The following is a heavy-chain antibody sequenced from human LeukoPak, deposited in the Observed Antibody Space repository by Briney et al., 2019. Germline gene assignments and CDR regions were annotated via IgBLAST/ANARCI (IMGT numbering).Heavy chain of an antibody. D-gene: IGHD3-10*01. CDR3: ARARHHSYMVRGVIIYYYYGMDV. V-gene: IGHV1-8*01. CDR2: MNPNSGNT. J-gene: IGHJ6*02. Sequence: ASEKVSCKASGYTFTSYDINWVRQATGQGLEWMGWMNPNSGNTGYAQKFQGRVTMTRNTSISTAYMELSSLRSEDTAVYYCARARHHSYMVRGVIIYYYYGMDVWGQGTTVTVSS. CDR1: GYTFTSYD.